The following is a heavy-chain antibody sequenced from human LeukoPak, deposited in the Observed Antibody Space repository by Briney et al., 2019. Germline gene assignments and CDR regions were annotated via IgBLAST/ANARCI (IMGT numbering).Heavy chain of an antibody. Sequence: SETLSLTCTVSGGSISSSSYYWGWVRPPPGKGLEWIGSIYYSGSTYYNPSLKRRVTISVDTSKNQFSLKLSSVTAADTAVYYCARYGYGSGGDYWGQGTLVTVSS. V-gene: IGHV4-39*01. CDR2: IYYSGST. D-gene: IGHD3-10*01. CDR1: GGSISSSSYY. J-gene: IGHJ4*02. CDR3: ARYGYGSGGDY.